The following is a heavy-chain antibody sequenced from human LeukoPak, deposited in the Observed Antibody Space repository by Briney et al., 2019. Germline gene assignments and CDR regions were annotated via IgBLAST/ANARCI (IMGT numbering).Heavy chain of an antibody. Sequence: ASVKVSCKVSGYTLTELSMYWVRQTPGKGLEWMGGFDPEDGETLYAQKFQGRVTMTEDTSTDTAYMELSSLRSEDTAVYYCATDQRGAGLGFRYGSGSYNGMDVWGQGTTVTVSS. CDR1: GYTLTELS. J-gene: IGHJ6*02. CDR2: FDPEDGET. D-gene: IGHD3-10*01. CDR3: ATDQRGAGLGFRYGSGSYNGMDV. V-gene: IGHV1-24*01.